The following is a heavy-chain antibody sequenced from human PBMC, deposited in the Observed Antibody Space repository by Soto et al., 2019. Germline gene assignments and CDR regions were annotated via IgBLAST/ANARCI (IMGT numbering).Heavy chain of an antibody. CDR3: AASCVGCGGFNYYGMDV. Sequence: QVQLQESGPGLVKPSQTLSLTCTVSGGSISSGGYYGNWIRQHPGKGLKWFGYIYYSGTTYYNPSLKSRVTISVDTSKNQFSLKLSSVTAADTAVYYCAASCVGCGGFNYYGMDVWGQGTTVTVSS. V-gene: IGHV4-31*03. CDR1: GGSISSGGYY. D-gene: IGHD2-21*01. CDR2: IYYSGTT. J-gene: IGHJ6*02.